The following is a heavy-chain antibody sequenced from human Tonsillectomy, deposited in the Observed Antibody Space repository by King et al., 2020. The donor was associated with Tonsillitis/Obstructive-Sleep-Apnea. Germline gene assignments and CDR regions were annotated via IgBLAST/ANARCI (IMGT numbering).Heavy chain of an antibody. CDR1: GGSISSSNC. V-gene: IGHV4-4*02. CDR2: IYHSGST. CDR3: ARASLRGVPAAIARFDP. J-gene: IGHJ5*02. D-gene: IGHD2-2*01. Sequence: QLQESGPGLVKPSGTLSLTCAVSGGSISSSNCWSWVRQPPGKGLEWIGEIYHSGSTNYNPSLKSRVTISVDKSKNQFSLKLSSVTAADTAVYYCARASLRGVPAAIARFDPWGQGTLVTVSS.